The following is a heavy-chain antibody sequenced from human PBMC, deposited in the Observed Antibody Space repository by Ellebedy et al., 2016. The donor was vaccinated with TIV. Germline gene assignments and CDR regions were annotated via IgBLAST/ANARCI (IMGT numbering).Heavy chain of an antibody. J-gene: IGHJ4*02. CDR3: ARGSSGWYSYRYFDY. CDR1: GGSISSSSYY. Sequence: SETLSLTXTVSGGSISSSSYYWGWIRQPPGKGLEWIGSIYYSGSTYYNPSLKSRVTISVDTSKNQFSLKLSSVTAADTAVYYCARGSSGWYSYRYFDYWGQGTLVTVSS. D-gene: IGHD6-19*01. CDR2: IYYSGST. V-gene: IGHV4-39*01.